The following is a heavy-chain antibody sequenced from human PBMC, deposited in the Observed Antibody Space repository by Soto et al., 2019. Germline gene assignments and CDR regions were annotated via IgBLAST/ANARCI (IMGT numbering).Heavy chain of an antibody. CDR3: VKDQDFEVDS. Sequence: QVQLLQSGAEVKKPGASVKVSCKASGYTFTNYGVSWVRQAPGQGLEWMGWITGHDGSPHYAPEFQGRVTMTTDTSTNTAYMELRSLRSDDTAVYYCVKDQDFEVDSWGQGTLVTVSS. J-gene: IGHJ4*02. CDR1: GYTFTNYG. D-gene: IGHD2-15*01. V-gene: IGHV1-18*01. CDR2: ITGHDGSP.